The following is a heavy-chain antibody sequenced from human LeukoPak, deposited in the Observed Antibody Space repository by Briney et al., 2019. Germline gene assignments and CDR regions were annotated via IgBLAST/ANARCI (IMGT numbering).Heavy chain of an antibody. CDR2: ISAYNGNT. V-gene: IGHV1-18*01. Sequence: GASVKVSCKASGYTFTSYGISWVRQAPGQGLEWLGWISAYNGNTNYAQKLQGRVTMTTDTSTSTAYMELRSLRSDDTAVYYCARASVGSSSIGAILDYWGQGTLVTVSS. D-gene: IGHD6-6*01. CDR1: GYTFTSYG. J-gene: IGHJ4*02. CDR3: ARASVGSSSIGAILDY.